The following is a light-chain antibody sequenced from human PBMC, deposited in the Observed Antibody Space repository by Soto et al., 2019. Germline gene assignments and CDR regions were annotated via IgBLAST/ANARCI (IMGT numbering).Light chain of an antibody. CDR2: HAS. J-gene: IGKJ1*01. Sequence: DIQRTQSPSTLPASVGDRVTITCRARQSISNWLAWHQQKPGTAPKVLIYHASNLQSGVPSRFSGSGSGTEFTLTISRLQPDDFATYYCQQYNSYSFGQGTKVDIK. CDR1: QSISNW. V-gene: IGKV1-5*01. CDR3: QQYNSYS.